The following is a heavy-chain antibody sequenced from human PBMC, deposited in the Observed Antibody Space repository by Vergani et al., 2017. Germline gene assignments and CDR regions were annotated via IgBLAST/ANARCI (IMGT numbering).Heavy chain of an antibody. CDR2: ISGSGGST. CDR1: GFTFNHYD. J-gene: IGHJ6*02. V-gene: IGHV3-23*01. CDR3: AKANPRNSGYDYLFYYHAMDV. Sequence: EVQLLESGGDLVQPGGSLRLSCAASGFTFNHYDMNWVRQATGKGLEWVSGISGSGGSTYYAGSVKGRFTISIDSSKNTLYLQMNSLSAGDTAVYYCAKANPRNSGYDYLFYYHAMDVWGHGTTVTVSS. D-gene: IGHD5-12*01.